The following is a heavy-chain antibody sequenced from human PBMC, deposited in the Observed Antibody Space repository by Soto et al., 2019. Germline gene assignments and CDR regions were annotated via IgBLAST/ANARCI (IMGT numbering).Heavy chain of an antibody. D-gene: IGHD2-2*03. CDR2: ISGSGGST. CDR1: GFTFSSYA. Sequence: HPGGSLRLSCAASGFTFSSYAMSWVRQAPGKGLEWVSAISGSGGSTYYADSVKGRFTISRDNSKNTLYLQMNSLRAEDTAVYYCAKWMLFDNWFDPWGQGALVTVSS. V-gene: IGHV3-23*01. CDR3: AKWMLFDNWFDP. J-gene: IGHJ5*02.